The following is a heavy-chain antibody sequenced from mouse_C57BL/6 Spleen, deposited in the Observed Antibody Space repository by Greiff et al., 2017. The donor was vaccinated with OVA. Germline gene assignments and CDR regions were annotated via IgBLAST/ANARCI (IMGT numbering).Heavy chain of an antibody. J-gene: IGHJ4*01. CDR2: INPSNGGT. Sequence: VQLQQPGTELVKPGASVKLSCKASGYTFTSYWMHWVKQRPGQGLEWIGNINPSNGGTNYNEKFKSKATLTVDKSSSTAYMQLSSLTSEDSAVYYCARETYYSNLYYYAMDYWGQGTSVTVSS. CDR3: ARETYYSNLYYYAMDY. D-gene: IGHD2-5*01. CDR1: GYTFTSYW. V-gene: IGHV1-53*01.